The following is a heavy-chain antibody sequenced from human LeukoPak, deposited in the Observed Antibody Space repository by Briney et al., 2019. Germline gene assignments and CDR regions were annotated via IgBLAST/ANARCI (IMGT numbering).Heavy chain of an antibody. CDR2: ISYDGSNK. CDR3: AKEMTTVTTFSLDY. V-gene: IGHV3-30*18. J-gene: IGHJ4*02. D-gene: IGHD4-17*01. CDR1: GFTFSSYG. Sequence: GGSLRLSCAASGFTFSSYGMHWVRQAPGKGLEWVAVISYDGSNKYYADSVKGRFTISRDNSKSTLYLQMNSLRAEDTAVYYCAKEMTTVTTFSLDYWGQGTLVTVSS.